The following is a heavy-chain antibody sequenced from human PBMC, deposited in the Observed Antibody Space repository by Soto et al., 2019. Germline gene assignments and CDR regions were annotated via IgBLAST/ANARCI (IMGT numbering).Heavy chain of an antibody. CDR1: GYTFIVYY. CDR3: AKAAAAGYYYGMDV. Sequence: ASVKVSCKTSGYTFIVYYIYWVRQAPGQGLEYMGWINPSSGGTIYAQKSQGLVTMTRDTSISTVYMELSRLRSDDTAVYYCAKAAAAGYYYGMDVWGQGTTVTVSS. D-gene: IGHD6-25*01. J-gene: IGHJ6*02. V-gene: IGHV1-2*04. CDR2: INPSSGGT.